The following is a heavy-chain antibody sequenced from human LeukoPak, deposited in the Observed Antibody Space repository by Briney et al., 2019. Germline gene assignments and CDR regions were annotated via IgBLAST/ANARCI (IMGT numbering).Heavy chain of an antibody. CDR1: GFTFSSYV. CDR2: INTNGRTT. CDR3: AKHPESGNFDY. D-gene: IGHD1-14*01. V-gene: IGHV3-23*05. Sequence: PGGSLRFSCAASGFTFSSYVMSWVRQAPGKGLEWVSIINTNGRTTYYADSVKGRFTISRDNSKNTLYLQMNSLRAEDTAVYYCAKHPESGNFDYWGRGTLVTVSS. J-gene: IGHJ4*02.